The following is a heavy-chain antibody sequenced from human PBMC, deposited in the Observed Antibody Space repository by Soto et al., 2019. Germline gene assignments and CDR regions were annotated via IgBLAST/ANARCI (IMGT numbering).Heavy chain of an antibody. V-gene: IGHV3-30*18. CDR3: AKEVAVVAAIGSLDY. CDR2: ISYGGSNK. D-gene: IGHD2-15*01. Sequence: GGSLRLSCAASGFTFSSYGMHWVRQAPGKGLEWVAVISYGGSNKYYADSVKGRFTISRDNSKNTLYLQMNSLRAEDTAVYYCAKEVAVVAAIGSLDYWGQGTLVTVSS. J-gene: IGHJ4*02. CDR1: GFTFSSYG.